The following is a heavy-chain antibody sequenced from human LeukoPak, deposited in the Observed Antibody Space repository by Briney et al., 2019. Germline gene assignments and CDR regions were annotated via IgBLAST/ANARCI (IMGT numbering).Heavy chain of an antibody. D-gene: IGHD4-17*01. CDR2: INPNSGGT. CDR1: GYTFTGYY. CDR3: ARNIPYPRTVTHTLDY. Sequence: ASVKVSCKASGYTFTGYYMHWVRQAPGQGLEWMGWINPNSGGTNYAQKFQGRVTMTRDTSISTAYMELSRLRSDDTAVYYCARNIPYPRTVTHTLDYWGQGTLVTVSS. V-gene: IGHV1-2*02. J-gene: IGHJ4*02.